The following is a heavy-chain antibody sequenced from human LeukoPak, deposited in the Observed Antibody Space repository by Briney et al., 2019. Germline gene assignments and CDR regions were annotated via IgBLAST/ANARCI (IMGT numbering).Heavy chain of an antibody. CDR1: GFTFSSYA. CDR2: ISYVGSNE. CDR3: VRGRYYYDSSGYLDY. Sequence: GGSLRLSCAASGFTFSSYAMHWVRQAPGKGLEWVALISYVGSNEYYADSVKGRFTISRDNSKNTLYLQMNSLRAEDTAVYYCVRGRYYYDSSGYLDYWGQGTLVTVSS. J-gene: IGHJ4*02. D-gene: IGHD3-22*01. V-gene: IGHV3-30-3*01.